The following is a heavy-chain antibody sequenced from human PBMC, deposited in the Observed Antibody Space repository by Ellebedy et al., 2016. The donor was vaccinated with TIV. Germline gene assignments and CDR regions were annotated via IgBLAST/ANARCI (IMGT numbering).Heavy chain of an antibody. J-gene: IGHJ4*02. D-gene: IGHD3/OR15-3a*01. CDR2: INEDGSNI. V-gene: IGHV3-7*01. CDR3: ARDPDWGALDY. CDR1: GFSFSNYW. Sequence: GESLKISXAASGFSFSNYWMSWVRQAPGQGLEWVADINEDGSNIHILDSVKGRFDISKDNVKNSLYLQLNSLRAEDTAVYYCARDPDWGALDYWGQGVLVTVSP.